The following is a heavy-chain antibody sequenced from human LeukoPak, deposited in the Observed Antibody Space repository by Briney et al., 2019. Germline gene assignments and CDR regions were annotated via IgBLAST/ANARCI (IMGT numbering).Heavy chain of an antibody. CDR2: IIPIFGTA. CDR3: ASSNVVVVAAGKGGNFDY. Sequence: SVKVSCKASGGTVSSYAISWVRQAPGQGLEWMGGIIPIFGTANYAQKFQGRVTITADESTSTAYMELSSLRSEDTAMYYCASSNVVVVAAGKGGNFDYWGQGTLVTVSS. J-gene: IGHJ4*02. V-gene: IGHV1-69*13. D-gene: IGHD2-15*01. CDR1: GGTVSSYA.